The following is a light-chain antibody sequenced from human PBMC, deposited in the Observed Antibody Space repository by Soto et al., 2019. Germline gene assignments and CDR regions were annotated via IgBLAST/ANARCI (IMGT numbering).Light chain of an antibody. J-gene: IGKJ5*01. CDR3: QQYNNLPPIT. Sequence: EIVLTQSPCTLSLSPGERATLYCRASQSVSSSYLAWYQQKPGQAPRLLIYGASTRATGIPARFSGSGSGTEFTLTISSLQSEDFAVYFCQQYNNLPPITFGQGTRLEIK. V-gene: IGKV3-15*01. CDR1: QSVSSSY. CDR2: GAS.